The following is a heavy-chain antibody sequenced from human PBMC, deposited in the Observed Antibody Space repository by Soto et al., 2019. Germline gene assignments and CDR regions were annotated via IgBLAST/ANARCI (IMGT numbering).Heavy chain of an antibody. V-gene: IGHV1-18*01. CDR3: ARDISSSSTPNNWFDP. CDR1: GYTFTSYG. CDR2: ISAYNGNT. D-gene: IGHD6-6*01. J-gene: IGHJ5*02. Sequence: ASVKVSCKASGYTFTSYGISWVRQAPGQGLEWMGWISAYNGNTNYAQKLQGRVTMTTDTSTSTAYMELRSLRSDDTAVYYCARDISSSSTPNNWFDPGGQGTLVTVSS.